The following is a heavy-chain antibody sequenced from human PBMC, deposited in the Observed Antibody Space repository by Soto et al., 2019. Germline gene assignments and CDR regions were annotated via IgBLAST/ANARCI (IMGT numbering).Heavy chain of an antibody. CDR3: ARHAMRGIEYCSGGSRRGIDY. CDR1: GGSISSSSYY. CDR2: IYYSGST. J-gene: IGHJ4*02. D-gene: IGHD2-15*01. V-gene: IGHV4-39*01. Sequence: SETLSLTCTVSGGSISSSSYYWGWIRQPPGKGLEWIGSIYYSGSTYYNPSLKSRVTISVDTSKNQFSLKLSSVTAADTAVYYCARHAMRGIEYCSGGSRRGIDYWGQGTLVPVSP.